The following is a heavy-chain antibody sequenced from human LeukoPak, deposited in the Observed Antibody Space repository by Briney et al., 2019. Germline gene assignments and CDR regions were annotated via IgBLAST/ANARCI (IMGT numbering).Heavy chain of an antibody. Sequence: GGSLRLSCAASGFTFNSFFLNWVRLTPGRELEWVACISQDGSETFYMDSVRGRFTISRDNTKNSLYLQMDSLRAEDTAVYFCVRDLGHSRHYFEYWGQGALVTVSS. CDR2: ISQDGSET. D-gene: IGHD7-27*01. CDR1: GFTFNSFF. V-gene: IGHV3-7*01. CDR3: VRDLGHSRHYFEY. J-gene: IGHJ4*02.